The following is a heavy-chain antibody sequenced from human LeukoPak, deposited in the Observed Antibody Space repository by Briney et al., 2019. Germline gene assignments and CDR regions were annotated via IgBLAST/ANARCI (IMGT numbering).Heavy chain of an antibody. D-gene: IGHD6-19*01. J-gene: IGHJ6*02. CDR3: ASSSYRVVAGTPNYYYGMDV. CDR1: GGSFSSYA. Sequence: ASAKLSCKASGGSFSSYAISWMRQAHGQGLEWMGRIIPILGIANYAQKFQGRVTITADKSTSTAYMELSSLRSEDTAVYYCASSSYRVVAGTPNYYYGMDVWGQGTTVTVSS. V-gene: IGHV1-69*04. CDR2: IIPILGIA.